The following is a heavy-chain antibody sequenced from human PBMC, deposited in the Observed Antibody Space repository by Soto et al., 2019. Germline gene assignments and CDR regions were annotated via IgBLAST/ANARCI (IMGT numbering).Heavy chain of an antibody. CDR1: GLAFSIFS. V-gene: IGHV3-30-3*01. CDR2: ISYDGNNK. CDR3: ARDHGMFLSYYYDGMDV. D-gene: IGHD3-10*02. J-gene: IGHJ6*02. Sequence: PGGSLRLSCAASGLAFSIFSMHWVRQAPGKGLAWVAVISYDGNNKHFEESVKGRFSISRDDSKNTVYLEMNTLRGDDSAVYYCARDHGMFLSYYYDGMDVWGQGTT.